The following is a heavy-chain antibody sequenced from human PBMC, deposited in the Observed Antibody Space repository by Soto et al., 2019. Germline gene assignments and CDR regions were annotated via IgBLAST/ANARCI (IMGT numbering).Heavy chain of an antibody. CDR3: ASGPGYCSGGSCRPSEYFRH. CDR2: ILPTLHTT. Sequence: QVHLVQSGAEVKKPGSSVKVSCKASGVTFFNSGFSWVRQAPGQGLEWVGGILPTLHTTKYAQSFRGRVTITADASTSTAYMELSSLRAGDTAVYYCASGPGYCSGGSCRPSEYFRHWGQGNLLIVSS. J-gene: IGHJ1*01. CDR1: GVTFFNSG. D-gene: IGHD2-15*01. V-gene: IGHV1-69*11.